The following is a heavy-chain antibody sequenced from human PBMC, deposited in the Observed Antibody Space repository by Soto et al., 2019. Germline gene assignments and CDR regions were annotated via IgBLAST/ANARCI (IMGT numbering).Heavy chain of an antibody. D-gene: IGHD5-12*01. Sequence: GASVKVSCKASGYTFTSYYMHWVRQAPGQGLEWMGIINPSGGSTSYAQKFQGRVTMTRDTSTSTVYMELSSLRSEDTAVYYCARSWSGGIAATVATISGYWGQGTLVTVSS. CDR2: INPSGGST. V-gene: IGHV1-46*03. J-gene: IGHJ4*02. CDR1: GYTFTSYY. CDR3: ARSWSGGIAATVATISGY.